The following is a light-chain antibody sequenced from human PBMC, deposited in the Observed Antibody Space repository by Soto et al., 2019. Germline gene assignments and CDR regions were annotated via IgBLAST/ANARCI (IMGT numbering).Light chain of an antibody. CDR3: QQYNNWPFT. V-gene: IGKV3-15*01. CDR2: GAS. Sequence: EIVRTQSPATLSVSPGERATLSCRASQSISSNFAWYPQKPGQAPRLLIYGASTRATDIPATFSGSGSGTEFTLTISSLQTEDFAVYYCQQYNNWPFTFGPGTKVAIK. CDR1: QSISSN. J-gene: IGKJ3*01.